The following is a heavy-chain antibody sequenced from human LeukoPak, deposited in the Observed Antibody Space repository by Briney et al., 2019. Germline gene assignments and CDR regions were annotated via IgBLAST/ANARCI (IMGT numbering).Heavy chain of an antibody. J-gene: IGHJ4*02. CDR2: INHSGST. CDR3: AILYWDSSGYYFGY. V-gene: IGHV4-34*01. D-gene: IGHD3-22*01. CDR1: GGSFSGYY. Sequence: SETLSLTCAVYGGSFSGYYWSWIRQPPGKGLEWIGEINHSGSTNYNPSLKSRVTISVDTSKNQFSLKLSSVTAADTAVYYCAILYWDSSGYYFGYWGQGTLVTVSS.